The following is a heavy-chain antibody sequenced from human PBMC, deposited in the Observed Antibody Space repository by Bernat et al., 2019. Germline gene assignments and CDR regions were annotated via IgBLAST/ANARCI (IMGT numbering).Heavy chain of an antibody. CDR3: ARQTRKAGRAFDI. Sequence: QVQLQESGPGLVKPSQTLSRTCTVSGGSISSGGYYWSWIRQHPGKGLEWIGYIYYSGSTYYNPSLKSRVTISVDTSKNQFSLKLSSVTAADTAVYYCARQTRKAGRAFDIWGQGTMVTVSS. CDR1: GGSISSGGYY. CDR2: IYYSGST. J-gene: IGHJ3*02. V-gene: IGHV4-31*03.